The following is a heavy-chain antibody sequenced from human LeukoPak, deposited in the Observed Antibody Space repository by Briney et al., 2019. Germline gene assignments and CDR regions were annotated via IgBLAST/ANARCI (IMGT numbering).Heavy chain of an antibody. CDR2: IYYSGST. CDR1: GFTFSDYA. V-gene: IGHV4-31*02. D-gene: IGHD3-9*01. Sequence: LRLSCTASGFTFSDYAMSWIRKHPGKGLEWIGYIYYSGSTYYNPSLKSRVTISVDTSKNQFSLKLSSVTAADTAVYYCARAPDPTYYDILTGPYYFDYWGQGTLVTVSS. CDR3: ARAPDPTYYDILTGPYYFDY. J-gene: IGHJ4*02.